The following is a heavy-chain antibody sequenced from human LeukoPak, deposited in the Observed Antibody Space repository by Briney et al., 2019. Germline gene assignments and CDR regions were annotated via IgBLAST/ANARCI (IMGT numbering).Heavy chain of an antibody. D-gene: IGHD4-17*01. CDR2: INPDGSQT. Sequence: GGPLRLSCAASGFTFNTYWMHWVRQAPGKGLVWVSHINPDGSQTNYADSVKGRFTISRDNAKNSLYLQMNSLRAEDAALYYCAKDRSMTTNAFDIWGQGTMVTVSS. CDR1: GFTFNTYW. V-gene: IGHV3-74*01. J-gene: IGHJ3*02. CDR3: AKDRSMTTNAFDI.